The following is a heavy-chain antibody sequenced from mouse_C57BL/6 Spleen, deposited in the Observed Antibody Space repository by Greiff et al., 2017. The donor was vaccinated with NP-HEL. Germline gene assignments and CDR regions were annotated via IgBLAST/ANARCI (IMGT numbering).Heavy chain of an antibody. V-gene: IGHV1-5*01. CDR2: IYPGNSDT. CDR3: TTSCDGFAY. CDR1: GYTFTSYW. Sequence: EVQLQQSGTVLARPGASVKMSCKTSGYTFTSYWMHWVKQRPGQGLEWIGAIYPGNSDTSYNQKFKGKAKLTADTSASTAYMELSSLTNEDSAVYYCTTSCDGFAYWGQGTLVTVSA. D-gene: IGHD3-1*01. J-gene: IGHJ3*01.